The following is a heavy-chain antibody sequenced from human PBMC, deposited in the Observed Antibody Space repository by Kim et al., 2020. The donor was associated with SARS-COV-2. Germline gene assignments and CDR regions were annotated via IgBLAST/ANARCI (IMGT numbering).Heavy chain of an antibody. D-gene: IGHD3-3*01. Sequence: SVEGRFTIARDNAKNALYLEMNSLRAEDTAVYYCARTDDLWSGYYTPFDYWGQGTLVTVSS. V-gene: IGHV3-21*01. J-gene: IGHJ4*02. CDR3: ARTDDLWSGYYTPFDY.